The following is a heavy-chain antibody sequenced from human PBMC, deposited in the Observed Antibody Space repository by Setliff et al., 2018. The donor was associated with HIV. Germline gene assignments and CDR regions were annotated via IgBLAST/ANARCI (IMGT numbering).Heavy chain of an antibody. D-gene: IGHD1-1*01. CDR2: ISGSGGHT. J-gene: IGHJ3*02. Sequence: ETLRLSCAVSGFTFSNYAMNWVRQAPGKGLEWVSGISGSGGHTYYAESVKGRFTISRDKSKNTLYLQMNSLRAEDTAVYYCTQSQHLQYQMAAFDIWGQGTKVTVSS. V-gene: IGHV3-23*01. CDR1: GFTFSNYA. CDR3: TQSQHLQYQMAAFDI.